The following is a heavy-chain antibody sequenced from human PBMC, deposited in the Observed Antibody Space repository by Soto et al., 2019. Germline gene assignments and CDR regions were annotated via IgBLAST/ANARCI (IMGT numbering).Heavy chain of an antibody. J-gene: IGHJ4*02. D-gene: IGHD2-2*01. V-gene: IGHV3-33*01. CDR1: GFTFSSYG. CDR2: IWYDGSNK. Sequence: QVQLVESGGGVVQPGRSLRLSCAASGFTFSSYGMHWVRQAPGKGLEWVAVIWYDGSNKYYADSVKGRFTISRDNSKNTLYLQMNSLRAEDTAVYYCARDLEGVVVPAAITHLEGWGQGTLVTVSS. CDR3: ARDLEGVVVPAAITHLEG.